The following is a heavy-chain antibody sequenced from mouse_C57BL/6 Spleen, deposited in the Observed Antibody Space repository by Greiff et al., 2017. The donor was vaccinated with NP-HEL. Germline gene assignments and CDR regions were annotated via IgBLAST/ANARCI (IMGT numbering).Heavy chain of an antibody. CDR1: GFTFSDYG. V-gene: IGHV5-17*01. CDR2: ISSGSSTI. D-gene: IGHD2-5*01. CDR3: ARAYSKAMDY. Sequence: EVQLVESGGGLVKPGGSLKLSCAASGFTFSDYGMHWVRQAPGKGLEWVAYISSGSSTIYYADTVKGRFTISRDNAKNTLFLQMTSLRSEDTAMYYCARAYSKAMDYWGQGTSVTVSS. J-gene: IGHJ4*01.